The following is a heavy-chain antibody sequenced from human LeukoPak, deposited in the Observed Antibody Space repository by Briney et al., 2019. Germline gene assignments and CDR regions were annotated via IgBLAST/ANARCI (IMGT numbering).Heavy chain of an antibody. Sequence: SETLSLTCAVYGGSFSGYYWSWIRQTPGKGLEWIGEINDSGSTNCNPSLKSRVTLSVDTAKNQFSLRLNSVTAADTAVYYCARRLVDSSARQVGDDWGHGTLVTVSS. CDR1: GGSFSGYY. D-gene: IGHD3-22*01. CDR2: INDSGST. J-gene: IGHJ4*01. V-gene: IGHV4-34*01. CDR3: ARRLVDSSARQVGDD.